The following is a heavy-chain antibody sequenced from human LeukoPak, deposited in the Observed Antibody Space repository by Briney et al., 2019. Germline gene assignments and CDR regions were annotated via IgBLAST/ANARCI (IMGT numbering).Heavy chain of an antibody. J-gene: IGHJ6*02. Sequence: GGSLRLSCAASGFTFSNAYMNWVRQAPGKGLEWGSAISGSGGSTYYADSVKGRFTISRDNSKNTLYLQMNSLRAKDTAVYYCEKATVTHYYGMDVWGQGTTVTVSS. D-gene: IGHD4-17*01. V-gene: IGHV3-23*01. CDR1: GFTFSNAY. CDR3: EKATVTHYYGMDV. CDR2: ISGSGGST.